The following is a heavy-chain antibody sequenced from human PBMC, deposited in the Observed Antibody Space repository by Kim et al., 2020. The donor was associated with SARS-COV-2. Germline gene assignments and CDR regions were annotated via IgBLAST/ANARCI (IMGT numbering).Heavy chain of an antibody. D-gene: IGHD3-10*01. J-gene: IGHJ2*01. V-gene: IGHV4-34*01. Sequence: NYNPSLKSRVTISVDTSKNQFSLKLSFVTAAGTAVYYCARGFRDFWYFDLWGRGTLVTVSS. CDR3: ARGFRDFWYFDL.